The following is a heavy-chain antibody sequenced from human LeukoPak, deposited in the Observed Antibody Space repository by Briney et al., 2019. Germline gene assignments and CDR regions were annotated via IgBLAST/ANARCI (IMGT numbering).Heavy chain of an antibody. J-gene: IGHJ5*02. Sequence: SETLSLTCTVSGYSISSGYFWGWIRPPPGKGLEWIGTIYNSGSTYYNASLESRVTISVDTSKNQFSLKLSSVTAADTAVYYCARAYSSSWYFNWFDPWGQGTLVTVSS. V-gene: IGHV4-38-2*02. CDR2: IYNSGST. CDR1: GYSISSGYF. CDR3: ARAYSSSWYFNWFDP. D-gene: IGHD6-13*01.